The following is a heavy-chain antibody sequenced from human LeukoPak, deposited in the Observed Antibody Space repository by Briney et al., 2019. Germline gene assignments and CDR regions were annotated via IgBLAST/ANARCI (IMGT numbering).Heavy chain of an antibody. Sequence: GASLKISCKGSGYSFTSYWIGWVRQMPGKGLEWMGIIYPGDSDTRYSPSFQGQVTISADKSINTAYLQRSSLKASDTAMYYCARSYSGSYNWFDPWGQGTLVTVSS. CDR1: GYSFTSYW. CDR3: ARSYSGSYNWFDP. V-gene: IGHV5-51*01. D-gene: IGHD1-26*01. J-gene: IGHJ5*02. CDR2: IYPGDSDT.